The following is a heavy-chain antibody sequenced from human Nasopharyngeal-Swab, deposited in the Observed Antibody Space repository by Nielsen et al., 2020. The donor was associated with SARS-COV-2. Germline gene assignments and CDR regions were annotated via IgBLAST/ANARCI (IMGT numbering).Heavy chain of an antibody. CDR2: INPSGGST. Sequence: ASVKVSCKASAVTFSGYYIHWVRQAPGQGLEWMGWINPSGGSTSYAQKFQGRVTMTRDTSTSTVYMELSSLRSEDTAVYYCARDPTLTYYDILTGYRTPDYYMDVWGKGTTVTVSS. V-gene: IGHV1-46*01. CDR1: AVTFSGYY. CDR3: ARDPTLTYYDILTGYRTPDYYMDV. D-gene: IGHD3-9*01. J-gene: IGHJ6*03.